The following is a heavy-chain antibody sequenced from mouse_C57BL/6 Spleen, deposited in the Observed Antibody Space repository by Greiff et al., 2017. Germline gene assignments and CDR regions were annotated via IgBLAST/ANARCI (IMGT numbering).Heavy chain of an antibody. V-gene: IGHV1-42*01. CDR1: GYSFTGYY. J-gene: IGHJ2*01. CDR2: INPSTGGT. CDR3: AGGRLSFDY. D-gene: IGHD2-2*01. Sequence: EVKLQQSGPELVKPGASVKISCKASGYSFTGYYMNWVKQSPEKSLEWIGEINPSTGGTTYNQKFKAKATLTVDKSSSTAYMQLKSLTSEDSAVYYCAGGRLSFDYWGQGTTLTVSS.